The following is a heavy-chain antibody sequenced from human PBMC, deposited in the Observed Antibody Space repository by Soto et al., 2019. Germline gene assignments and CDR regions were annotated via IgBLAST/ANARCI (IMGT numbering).Heavy chain of an antibody. V-gene: IGHV3-23*01. CDR2: ISGSGGST. J-gene: IGHJ4*02. D-gene: IGHD4-17*01. Sequence: EVQLLESGGGLVQPGGSLRLSCAASGFTFSNYAMTWVRQAPGKGLEWVSGISGSGGSTYYADSVRGRFTLSRDSSKNTLYLQMNSLRAEDTAVYHCAKLGSGDRYYFDYWGQGSLVTVSS. CDR3: AKLGSGDRYYFDY. CDR1: GFTFSNYA.